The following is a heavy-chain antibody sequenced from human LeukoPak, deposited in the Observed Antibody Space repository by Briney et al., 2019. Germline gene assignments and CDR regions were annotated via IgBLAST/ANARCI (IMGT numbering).Heavy chain of an antibody. V-gene: IGHV3-30*04. CDR1: GFTFSNYA. D-gene: IGHD6-19*01. CDR2: ISYDGSNK. Sequence: GGSLSLSCAASGFTFSNYAMHWVRQAPGKGLEWVAVISYDGSNKYYADSVKGRLTISRDNSKNTLYLQMNSLRAEDTAVYYCARGSSGWYFGYWGQGTLVTVSS. CDR3: ARGSSGWYFGY. J-gene: IGHJ4*02.